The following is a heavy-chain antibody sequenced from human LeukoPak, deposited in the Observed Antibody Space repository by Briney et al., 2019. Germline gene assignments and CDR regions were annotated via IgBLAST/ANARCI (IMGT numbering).Heavy chain of an antibody. CDR2: IYYSGST. Sequence: SETLSLTCTVSGGSISSYYWSWIRQPPGKGLEWIGYIYYSGSTNYNPSLKSRVTISVDTSKNQLSLKLSSVTAADTALYYCARRGRGIYYFDDWGQGTLVTVSS. J-gene: IGHJ4*02. CDR3: ARRGRGIYYFDD. V-gene: IGHV4-59*08. D-gene: IGHD3-10*01. CDR1: GGSISSYY.